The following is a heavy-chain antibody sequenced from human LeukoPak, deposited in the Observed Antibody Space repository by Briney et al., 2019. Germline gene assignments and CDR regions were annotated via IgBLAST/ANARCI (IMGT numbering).Heavy chain of an antibody. Sequence: PGGSLRLSCAASGFTVSSNYMSWVRQAPGKGLEWVSVIYSGGSTYYADSVKGRFTISRDSSKNTLYLQMNSLRAEDTAVYYCARGNRIGYCSGGSCYSGAFDIWGQGTMVTVSS. CDR2: IYSGGST. CDR1: GFTVSSNY. J-gene: IGHJ3*02. V-gene: IGHV3-53*01. CDR3: ARGNRIGYCSGGSCYSGAFDI. D-gene: IGHD2-15*01.